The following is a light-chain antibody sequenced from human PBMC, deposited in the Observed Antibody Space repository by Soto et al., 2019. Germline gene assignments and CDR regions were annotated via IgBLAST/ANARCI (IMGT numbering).Light chain of an antibody. J-gene: IGLJ3*02. V-gene: IGLV1-47*01. CDR2: RND. Sequence: QAVVTQSPSASGTPGQRVTISCSGSSPNIGSNYVYWYQQLPGTAPKLLIYRNDQRPSGVPDRFSGSKSGTSASLAISGLRSEDEADYYCAAWDDSLSGQVFGGGTKLTVL. CDR1: SPNIGSNY. CDR3: AAWDDSLSGQV.